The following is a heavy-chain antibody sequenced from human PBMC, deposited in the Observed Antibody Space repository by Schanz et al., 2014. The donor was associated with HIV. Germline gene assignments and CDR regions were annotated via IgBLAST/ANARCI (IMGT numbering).Heavy chain of an antibody. J-gene: IGHJ6*02. D-gene: IGHD3-10*01. CDR2: ISGTGGST. Sequence: QVQLVESGGGVVQPGRSLRLSCAASGFTFSSYGMHWVRQAPGKGLEWVSFISGTGGSTYYTDSVKGRFTISRDNSKNTLFLQMNSLRAEDTAVYYCARGSGPYYYYYGMDVWGQGTTVTVSS. CDR3: ARGSGPYYYYYGMDV. CDR1: GFTFSSYG. V-gene: IGHV3-NL1*01.